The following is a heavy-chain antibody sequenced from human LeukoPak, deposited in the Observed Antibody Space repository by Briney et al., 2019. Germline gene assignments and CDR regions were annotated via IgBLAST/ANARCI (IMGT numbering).Heavy chain of an antibody. J-gene: IGHJ4*02. D-gene: IGHD5-12*01. CDR1: GGSFSGYY. V-gene: IGHV4-34*01. CDR3: ASSLSGYEQYDY. CDR2: INHSGST. Sequence: PSETLSLTCAVYGGSFSGYYWSWIRQPPGKGLEWIGEINHSGSTNYNPSLKSRVTISVDTSKNQFSLKLSSVTAADTAVYYCASSLSGYEQYDYWGQGTLVTVSS.